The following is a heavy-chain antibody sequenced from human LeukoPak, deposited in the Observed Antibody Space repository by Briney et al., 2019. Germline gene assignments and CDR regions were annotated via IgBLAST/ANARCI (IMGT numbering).Heavy chain of an antibody. V-gene: IGHV5-51*01. CDR1: GYSFTNYW. J-gene: IGHJ4*02. Sequence: GESLKISCKGSGYSFTNYWIGWVRQMPGQGLEWIGIIYPGDSDTRYSPSFEGQVTMSADKSITTAYLQWTSLKASDTAMCYCARLDVASAGRVFDYWGPGTLVTVSS. CDR2: IYPGDSDT. CDR3: ARLDVASAGRVFDY. D-gene: IGHD6-13*01.